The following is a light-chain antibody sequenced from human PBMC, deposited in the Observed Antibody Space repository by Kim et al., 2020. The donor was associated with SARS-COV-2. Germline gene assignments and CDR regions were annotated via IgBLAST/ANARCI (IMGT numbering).Light chain of an antibody. J-gene: IGLJ3*02. CDR3: QSYDGTGWV. Sequence: GQTLTISCTRTGGSIATGYVHWYQQRPGRSPTTVIYEDDQRPSGVPDRFSASVDSSSNAASLIIAGLETEDEADYYCQSYDGTGWVFGGGTQLTVL. CDR2: EDD. CDR1: GGSIATGY. V-gene: IGLV6-57*01.